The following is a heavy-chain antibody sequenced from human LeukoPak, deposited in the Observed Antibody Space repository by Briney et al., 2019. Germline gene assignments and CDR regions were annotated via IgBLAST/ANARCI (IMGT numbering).Heavy chain of an antibody. CDR3: ARDLSTAFFDF. D-gene: IGHD2/OR15-2a*01. V-gene: IGHV3-74*01. J-gene: IGHJ4*02. Sequence: GGSLRLSCAASGFTFSSYWMHWVPQAPGRGVVWVSRINSDGSSTSYADSVKGRFTISRDNAKNTLYLQMNSLRAEDTAVYYCARDLSTAFFDFWGQGTLVTVSS. CDR1: GFTFSSYW. CDR2: INSDGSST.